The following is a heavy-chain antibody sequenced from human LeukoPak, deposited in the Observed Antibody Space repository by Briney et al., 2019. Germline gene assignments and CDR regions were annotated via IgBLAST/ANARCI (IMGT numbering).Heavy chain of an antibody. CDR1: GYDFSRHG. J-gene: IGHJ4*02. CDR3: AKDLGGGTYNSY. V-gene: IGHV3-30*02. D-gene: IGHD1-26*01. Sequence: GGSLRLSCAASGYDFSRHGIHWVRQAPGKGLEWVTFIRHDSSNKYYADFVKGRFTISRDNSKNTLYLQVDSLRTEDTAVYYCAKDLGGGTYNSYWGQGTLVTVSS. CDR2: IRHDSSNK.